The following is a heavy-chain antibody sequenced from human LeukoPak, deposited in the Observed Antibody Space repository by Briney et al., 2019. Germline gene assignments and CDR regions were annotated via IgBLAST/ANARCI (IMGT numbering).Heavy chain of an antibody. CDR2: MNPNSGNT. CDR3: AREGYCSGGSCYGGFDY. D-gene: IGHD2-15*01. V-gene: IGHV1-8*01. CDR1: GYTFTSYD. J-gene: IGHJ4*02. Sequence: ASVKVPCKASGYTFTSYDINWVRQATGQGLAWMGWMNPNSGNTGYAQKFQGRVTMTRNTSISTAYMELSSLRSEDTAVYYCAREGYCSGGSCYGGFDYWGQGTLVTVSS.